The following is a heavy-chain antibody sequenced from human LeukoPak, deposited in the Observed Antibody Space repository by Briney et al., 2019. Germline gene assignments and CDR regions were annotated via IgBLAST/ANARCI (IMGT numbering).Heavy chain of an antibody. J-gene: IGHJ4*02. CDR3: ARESASGSQIDY. CDR2: INSDGSST. V-gene: IGHV3-74*01. Sequence: PGGSLRLSCAASGFSFTSYWMHWVRQAPGKGLVWVSRINSDGSSTSHADSVKGRFTISRDNAKNTLYLQMNSLRDEDTAVYYCARESASGSQIDYWGQGTLVTVSS. CDR1: GFSFTSYW. D-gene: IGHD3-10*01.